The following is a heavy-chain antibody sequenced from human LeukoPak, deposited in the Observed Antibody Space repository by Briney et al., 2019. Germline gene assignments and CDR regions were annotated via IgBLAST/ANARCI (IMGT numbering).Heavy chain of an antibody. CDR2: ITGSGHRT. J-gene: IGHJ4*02. CDR1: GFTFRSYA. CDR3: AKDAGYSFGSEFYFDY. V-gene: IGHV3-23*01. D-gene: IGHD5-18*01. Sequence: GRSLRLSCAVSGFTFRSYAMSWVRQAPGKGLECVSIITGSGHRTYYADSVKGRFTISRDNSKNTLYLEMNSLRAEDTARYYCAKDAGYSFGSEFYFDYWGQGTLLTASS.